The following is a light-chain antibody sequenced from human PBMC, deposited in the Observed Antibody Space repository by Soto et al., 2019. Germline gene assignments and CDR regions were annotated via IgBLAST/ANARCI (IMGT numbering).Light chain of an antibody. CDR1: SSNIGAGYD. J-gene: IGLJ2*01. CDR3: QSYDSSLSGWL. CDR2: GNT. V-gene: IGLV1-40*01. Sequence: QSVLTQPPSVSGAPGQRVTISCTGSSSNIGAGYDVHWYQQLPGTAPKLLVHGNTDRPSGVPDRFSGSKSGTSASLAITGVQVEDEADYYCQSYDSSLSGWLFGGGTKLTVL.